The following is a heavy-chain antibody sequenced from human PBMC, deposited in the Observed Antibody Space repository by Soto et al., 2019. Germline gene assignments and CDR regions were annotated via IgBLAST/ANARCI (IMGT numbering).Heavy chain of an antibody. CDR3: ARGAARSPDVNYHYGMDV. Sequence: ASVKVFCKASGYTFTGYYMHWVRQAPGQGLEWMGWINPNSGGTNYAQKFQGRVTMTRDTSISTAYMELSRLRSDDTAVYYCARGAARSPDVNYHYGMDVWGQGTTVTVSS. J-gene: IGHJ6*02. CDR1: GYTFTGYY. V-gene: IGHV1-2*02. D-gene: IGHD6-6*01. CDR2: INPNSGGT.